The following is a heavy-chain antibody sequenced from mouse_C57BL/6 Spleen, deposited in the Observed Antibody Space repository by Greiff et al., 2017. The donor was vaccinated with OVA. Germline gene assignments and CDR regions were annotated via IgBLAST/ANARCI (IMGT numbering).Heavy chain of an antibody. D-gene: IGHD2-4*01. J-gene: IGHJ2*01. CDR2: ISGGGGNT. V-gene: IGHV5-9*01. CDR3: ARLTPRYDYDGGYFDY. Sequence: EVKVIESGGGLVKPGGSLKLSCAASGFTFSSYTMSWVRQTPEKRLEWVATISGGGGNTYYPDSVKGRFTISRDNAKNTLYLQMSSLRSEDTALYYCARLTPRYDYDGGYFDYWGQGTTLTVSS. CDR1: GFTFSSYT.